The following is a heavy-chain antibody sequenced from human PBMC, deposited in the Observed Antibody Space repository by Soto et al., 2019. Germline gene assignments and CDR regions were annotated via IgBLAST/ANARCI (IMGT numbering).Heavy chain of an antibody. J-gene: IGHJ3*02. D-gene: IGHD5-18*01. CDR2: IIPIFGTA. CDR3: ARAGYSYFDAFDI. CDR1: GGTFSSYA. V-gene: IGHV1-69*13. Sequence: SVKVSCKASGGTFSSYAISWVRQAPGQGLEWMGGIIPIFGTANYAQKFQGRVTITADESTSTAYMELSSLRSEDTAVYYCARAGYSYFDAFDIWGQGTMVTVSS.